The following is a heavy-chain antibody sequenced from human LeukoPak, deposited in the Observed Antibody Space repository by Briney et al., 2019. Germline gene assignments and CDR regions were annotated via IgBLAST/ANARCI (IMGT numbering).Heavy chain of an antibody. D-gene: IGHD5-12*01. V-gene: IGHV3-33*01. CDR1: GFTFSTHG. CDR3: ARDIGNSGFNLDY. Sequence: QTGGSLRLSCVVSGFTFSTHGFHWVRQAPGKGLEWVSVIRHDGGRKEYADSVRGRFTISRDNSNLYLQMNSLRAEDTAIYYCARDIGNSGFNLDYWGQGTPVTVSS. J-gene: IGHJ4*02. CDR2: IRHDGGRK.